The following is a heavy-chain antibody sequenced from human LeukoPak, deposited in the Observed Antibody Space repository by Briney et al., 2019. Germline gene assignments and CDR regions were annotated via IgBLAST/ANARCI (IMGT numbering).Heavy chain of an antibody. CDR2: VSAYNGNT. D-gene: IGHD4-11*01. CDR3: ARDPTTFDY. CDR1: GYTFSRFG. J-gene: IGHJ4*02. V-gene: IGHV1-18*01. Sequence: ASVKVSCKASGYTFSRFGISWVRQAPGQGLEWMGWVSAYNGNTNYAQKLQGRVTMTTDTSTSTAYMELRSLRSDDTAVYYCARDPTTFDYWGQGTLVTVSS.